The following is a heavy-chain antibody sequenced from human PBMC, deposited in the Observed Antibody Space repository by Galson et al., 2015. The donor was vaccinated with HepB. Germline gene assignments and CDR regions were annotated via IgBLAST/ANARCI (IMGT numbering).Heavy chain of an antibody. CDR2: ISYDGSNK. V-gene: IGHV3-30*18. J-gene: IGHJ4*02. CDR3: AKVGCSSTSCYNGWLGVYFDY. CDR1: GFTFSRDG. D-gene: IGHD2-2*02. Sequence: SLRLSCAASGFTFSRDGMHWVRQAPGKGLEWVAVISYDGSNKYYADSVKGRFTISRDNSKNTLYLQMNSLRAEDTAVYYCAKVGCSSTSCYNGWLGVYFDYWGRGALVTVSS.